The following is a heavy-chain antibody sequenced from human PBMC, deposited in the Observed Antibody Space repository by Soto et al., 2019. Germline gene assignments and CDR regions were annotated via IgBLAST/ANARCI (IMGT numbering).Heavy chain of an antibody. Sequence: AXVKVSCTASGYTFTSYGISWVRQATGQGLEWMGIINPSGGSTSYAQKFQGRVTMTRDTSTSTVYMELSSLRSEETAVYYCATGYYDILTGWSGYFDYWGQGTLVTVSS. CDR1: GYTFTSYG. J-gene: IGHJ4*02. V-gene: IGHV1-46*01. CDR3: ATGYYDILTGWSGYFDY. CDR2: INPSGGST. D-gene: IGHD3-9*01.